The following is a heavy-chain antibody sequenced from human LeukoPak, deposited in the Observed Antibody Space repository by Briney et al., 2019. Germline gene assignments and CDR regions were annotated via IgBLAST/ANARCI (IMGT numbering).Heavy chain of an antibody. CDR3: AISGSGSYYPFDY. J-gene: IGHJ4*02. V-gene: IGHV3-21*01. CDR1: GFTFTTYT. Sequence: GGSLRLSCAASGFTFTTYTMNWVRQAPGKGLEWVSSISGSSIYIYYADSVKGRFTISRDNAKNSLYLQMNSLRGEDTAGYYCAISGSGSYYPFDYWGQGTLVTVSS. CDR2: ISGSSIYI. D-gene: IGHD3-10*01.